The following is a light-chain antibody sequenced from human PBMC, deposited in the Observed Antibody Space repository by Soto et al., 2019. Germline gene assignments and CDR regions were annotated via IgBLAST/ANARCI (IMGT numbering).Light chain of an antibody. CDR1: QGIRDE. CDR2: AAS. Sequence: AIQMTQSPSSLSASVGDRVTISCRASQGIRDELGWYQQKPGKAPMLLIYAASSLQSGVPSRFRGSGSGTDFILTISSLQPEDFATYYCLQDYIYPWTFGQGTKVEIK. CDR3: LQDYIYPWT. J-gene: IGKJ1*01. V-gene: IGKV1-6*01.